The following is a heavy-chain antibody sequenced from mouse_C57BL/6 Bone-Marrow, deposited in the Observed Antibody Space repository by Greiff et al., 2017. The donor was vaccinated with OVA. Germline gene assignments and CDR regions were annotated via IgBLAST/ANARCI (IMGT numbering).Heavy chain of an antibody. Sequence: EVQLVESEGGLVQPGSSMKLSCTASGFTFSDYYMAWVRQVPEKGLEWVANINYDGSSTYYLDSLKSRFIISRDNAKNILYLQMSSLKSEDTATYYCARVDQDFDYWGQGTTLTVSS. CDR3: ARVDQDFDY. V-gene: IGHV5-16*01. J-gene: IGHJ2*01. CDR1: GFTFSDYY. CDR2: INYDGSST.